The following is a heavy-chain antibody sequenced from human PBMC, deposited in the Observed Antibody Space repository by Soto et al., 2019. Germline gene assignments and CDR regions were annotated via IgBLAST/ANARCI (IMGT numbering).Heavy chain of an antibody. CDR1: GGSFSGYY. CDR2: INHSGST. J-gene: IGHJ4*02. D-gene: IGHD3-3*01. Sequence: SETLSLTCAVYGGSFSGYYWSWIRQPPGKGLEWIGEINHSGSTNYNPSLKSRVTISVDTSKNQFSLKLSSVTAADTAVYYCARGAPFYDFWSGYYGPTVVDYWGQGTLVTVS. V-gene: IGHV4-34*01. CDR3: ARGAPFYDFWSGYYGPTVVDY.